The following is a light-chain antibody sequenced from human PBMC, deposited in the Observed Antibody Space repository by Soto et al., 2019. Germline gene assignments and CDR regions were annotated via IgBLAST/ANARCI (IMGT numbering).Light chain of an antibody. CDR1: QSVNSKY. CDR3: HQYGRSPHT. V-gene: IGKV3-20*01. Sequence: TGLTQSPDTLSLSPGERATLSCRASQSVNSKYLAWYQHKPGRPPRLLIYGASTRASGIPDNFSGSGSGTHFTLTISKLEPDDFAVYYCHQYGRSPHTFGQGTKVEI. CDR2: GAS. J-gene: IGKJ2*01.